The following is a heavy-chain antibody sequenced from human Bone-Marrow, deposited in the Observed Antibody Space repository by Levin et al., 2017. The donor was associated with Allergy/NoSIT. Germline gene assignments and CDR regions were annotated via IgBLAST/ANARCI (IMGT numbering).Heavy chain of an antibody. CDR2: INPNSGGT. CDR3: ARELKVTRLPKLHTVARDY. Sequence: ASVKVSCKASGYTFTGYYMHWVRQAPGQGLEWMGRINPNSGGTNYAQKFQGRVTMTRDTSISTAYMELSRLRSDDTAVYYCARELKVTRLPKLHTVARDYWGQGTLVTVSS. D-gene: IGHD4-17*01. J-gene: IGHJ4*02. CDR1: GYTFTGYY. V-gene: IGHV1-2*06.